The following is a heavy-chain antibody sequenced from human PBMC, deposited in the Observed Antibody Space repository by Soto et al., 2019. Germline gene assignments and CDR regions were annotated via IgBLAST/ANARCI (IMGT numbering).Heavy chain of an antibody. Sequence: QITLKESGPTLVKPTQTLTLTCTFSGFSLSTSGVGVGWIRQPPGKALEWLALIYWDDDKRYSPSLKGRLTITKDTSKNQVVLTMTNMDPVDTATYFCAHSLYDSVWGTNWFDPWGQGTLVTVSS. D-gene: IGHD3-16*01. J-gene: IGHJ5*02. V-gene: IGHV2-5*02. CDR1: GFSLSTSGVG. CDR3: AHSLYDSVWGTNWFDP. CDR2: IYWDDDK.